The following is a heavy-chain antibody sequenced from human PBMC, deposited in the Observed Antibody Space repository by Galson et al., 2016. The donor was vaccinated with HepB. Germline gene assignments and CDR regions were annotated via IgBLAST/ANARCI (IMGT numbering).Heavy chain of an antibody. J-gene: IGHJ2*01. Sequence: PALVKPTQTLTLTCTFSGFSLSTSGMCVSWIRQPPGKALEWLALIDWDDDKYYRTSLKTRLTISKDTSENQVVLTMTNMGPVDTATYYCARTIKVTTDWHFDLWGRGTLVTVSS. CDR3: ARTIKVTTDWHFDL. V-gene: IGHV2-70*01. CDR2: IDWDDDK. CDR1: GFSLSTSGMC. D-gene: IGHD2-21*02.